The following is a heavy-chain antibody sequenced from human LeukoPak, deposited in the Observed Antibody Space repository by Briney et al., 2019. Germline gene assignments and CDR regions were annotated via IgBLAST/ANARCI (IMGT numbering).Heavy chain of an antibody. J-gene: IGHJ4*02. V-gene: IGHV4-34*01. D-gene: IGHD2-8*01. Sequence: SETLSLTCPVYGGSFSGYYWSWIRQPPGKGLEWIGEINHSGSTNYNPSHKSRVTISVDTSKNQFSLKLSSVTAADTAVYYCATDCTNGVCHRFDYWGQGTLVTVSS. CDR3: ATDCTNGVCHRFDY. CDR2: INHSGST. CDR1: GGSFSGYY.